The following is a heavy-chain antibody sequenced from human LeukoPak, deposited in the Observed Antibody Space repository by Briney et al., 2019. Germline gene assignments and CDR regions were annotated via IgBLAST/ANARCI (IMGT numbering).Heavy chain of an antibody. CDR1: VYTLINYA. Sequence: ASVTVSFKTSVYTLINYAISWVRQAPGQGLEWLGWITGYDANTKYAQKIQDRVTMTIDMSTSTAYMELRSLRSDDTAVYYCARDDPAYDRSGYYYYWGQGSLVTVSS. CDR2: ITGYDANT. J-gene: IGHJ4*02. CDR3: ARDDPAYDRSGYYYY. V-gene: IGHV1-18*01. D-gene: IGHD3-22*01.